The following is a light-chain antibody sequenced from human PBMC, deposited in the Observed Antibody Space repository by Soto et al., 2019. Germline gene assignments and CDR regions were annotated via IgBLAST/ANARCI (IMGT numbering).Light chain of an antibody. CDR2: GVS. CDR1: SSDVGGYNY. V-gene: IGLV2-8*01. J-gene: IGLJ1*01. Sequence: QSALTQPPSASGSPGQSVTISCTVTSSDVGGYNYVSWYQQHPGKAPKLMIYGVSKRPSGVPDRFSGSKSGNTASLTVSGLQAEDEADYYCSSYAGSNNFVFGTGTKVT. CDR3: SSYAGSNNFV.